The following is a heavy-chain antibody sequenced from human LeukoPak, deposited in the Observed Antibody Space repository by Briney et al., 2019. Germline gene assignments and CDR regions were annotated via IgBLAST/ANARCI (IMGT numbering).Heavy chain of an antibody. D-gene: IGHD3-3*01. J-gene: IGHJ4*02. Sequence: GGSLRLSCAASGFTLSSYWMHWVRQAPGKGLVWVSRINSDGSSTSYADSVKGRFTISRDNAKNTLYLQMNSLRAEDTAVYYCARGGYDFWSGYFIDYWGQGTLVTVSS. CDR2: INSDGSST. CDR1: GFTLSSYW. CDR3: ARGGYDFWSGYFIDY. V-gene: IGHV3-74*01.